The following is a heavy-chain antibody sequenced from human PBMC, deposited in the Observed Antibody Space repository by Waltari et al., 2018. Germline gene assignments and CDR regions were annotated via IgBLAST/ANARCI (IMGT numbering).Heavy chain of an antibody. J-gene: IGHJ6*02. V-gene: IGHV1-69*14. Sequence: QVQLVQSGAEVKKPGSSVKVSCKSSGGAFSSYAISWVRRAPGQGLEWMGRVSPMFNGADYAKKFQGRVTITADKSTSTAYMELTNLRSEDTAVYYCARIMRLGYYPPGFYYGLDVWGQGTSVTVSS. CDR2: VSPMFNGA. CDR1: GGAFSSYA. CDR3: ARIMRLGYYPPGFYYGLDV. D-gene: IGHD3-10*01.